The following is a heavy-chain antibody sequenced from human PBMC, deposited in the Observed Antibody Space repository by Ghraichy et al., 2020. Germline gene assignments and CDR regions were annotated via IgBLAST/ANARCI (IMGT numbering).Heavy chain of an antibody. CDR2: IYYSGTT. CDR1: GASISGFY. J-gene: IGHJ6*02. CDR3: SRVPTMFGVAPWGMDI. Sequence: SETLSLTCTVSGASISGFYWSWIRQPPGRGLEWIGHIYYSGTTNYSPSLTSRLPLSVDRSQNLVSLRLSSMTSADTAVYYCSRVPTMFGVAPWGMDIWGQGTTVTVS. V-gene: IGHV4-59*01. D-gene: IGHD3-3*01.